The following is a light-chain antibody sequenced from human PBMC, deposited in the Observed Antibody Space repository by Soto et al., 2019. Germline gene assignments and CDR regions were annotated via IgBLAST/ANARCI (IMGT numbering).Light chain of an antibody. CDR1: SSGIGSYNY. J-gene: IGLJ1*01. V-gene: IGLV2-14*01. Sequence: QSVLTQPASVSGSPGQSITISCTGTSSGIGSYNYVSWYQQHPGKAPKLMIYEVSNRPSGVSNRFSGSKSGNTASLTISGLQTGDEADYYCGTWDRSLSVYVFGFGTKVTVL. CDR2: EVS. CDR3: GTWDRSLSVYV.